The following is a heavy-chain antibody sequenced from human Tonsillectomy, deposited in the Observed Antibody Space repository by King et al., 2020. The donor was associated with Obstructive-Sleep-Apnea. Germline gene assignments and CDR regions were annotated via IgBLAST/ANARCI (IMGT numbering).Heavy chain of an antibody. CDR3: ASDGWSPYYYGMDL. CDR1: GFTFSSYS. CDR2: ISSSSSYI. V-gene: IGHV3-21*01. J-gene: IGHJ6*02. D-gene: IGHD1-26*01. Sequence: VQLVESGGGLVKPGGSLRLSCAASGFTFSSYSMNWVRQAPGKGLEWVSSISSSSSYIYYADSVKGRFTISRDNAKNSLYLQMNSLRAEDTAVYYCASDGWSPYYYGMDLWGQGPTVTVSS.